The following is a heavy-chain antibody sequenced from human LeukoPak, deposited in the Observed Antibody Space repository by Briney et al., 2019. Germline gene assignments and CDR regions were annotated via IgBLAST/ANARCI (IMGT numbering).Heavy chain of an antibody. CDR1: GVTFRSHW. D-gene: IGHD3-10*02. V-gene: IGHV3-74*01. J-gene: IGHJ4*02. CDR3: ARVVRGVITGHFDN. Sequence: GGSLRLSCAASGVTFRSHWMHWVRQAPRKGLVWVSRIKSDGRSTTYADSVKGRFTISRDNAKNTLYLQMNSLRAEDTAVYYCARVVRGVITGHFDNWGQGTLVTVSS. CDR2: IKSDGRST.